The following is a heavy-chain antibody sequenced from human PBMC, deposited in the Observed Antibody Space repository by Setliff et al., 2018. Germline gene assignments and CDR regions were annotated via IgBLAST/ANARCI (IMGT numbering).Heavy chain of an antibody. V-gene: IGHV4-39*01. CDR2: IHYRGTT. CDR1: GASISSGTYY. J-gene: IGHJ4*02. Sequence: PSETLSLTCTVSGASISSGTYYWAWIRQPPGKGLEWIGRIHYRGTTYSNASLAGRLTISVDTAKNQFSLKLTSVTAADTAVYYCARTGTYRYFDYWGKGTLVTVSS. CDR3: ARTGTYRYFDY. D-gene: IGHD1-1*01.